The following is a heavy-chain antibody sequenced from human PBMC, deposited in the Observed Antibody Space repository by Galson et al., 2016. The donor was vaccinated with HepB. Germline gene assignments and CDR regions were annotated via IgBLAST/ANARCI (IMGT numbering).Heavy chain of an antibody. J-gene: IGHJ4*02. V-gene: IGHV3-11*01. D-gene: IGHD3-10*01. CDR1: GFTFSDYY. CDR3: AKEHYFGSGSYFDS. CDR2: ISSRGAIAI. Sequence: SLRLSCAASGFTFSDYYMTWIRQAPGKGLEWVSSISSRGAIAIHYADSVKGRFTISRDNAKNSLFLQMNSLRAEDTAVYYCAKEHYFGSGSYFDSWGQGTLVTVSS.